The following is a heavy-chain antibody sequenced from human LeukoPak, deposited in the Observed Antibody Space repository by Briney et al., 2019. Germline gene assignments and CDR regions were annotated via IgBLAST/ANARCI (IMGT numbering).Heavy chain of an antibody. Sequence: GGSLRLSCAASGFSFSASSMHWVRQASGQRLEWVGRIRTMSHNVPPVYAGSVDGRFNNSRDHSKNTMYLHMSSLKTDDTAVYYWTLPGTGNYYRSWRQGTLVTVSS. CDR1: GFSFSASS. D-gene: IGHD1-1*01. CDR2: IRTMSHNVPP. CDR3: TLPGTGNYYRS. V-gene: IGHV3-73*01. J-gene: IGHJ4*02.